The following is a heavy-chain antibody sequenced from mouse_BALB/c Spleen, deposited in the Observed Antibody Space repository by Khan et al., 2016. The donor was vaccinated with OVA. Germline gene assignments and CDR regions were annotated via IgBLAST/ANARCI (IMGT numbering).Heavy chain of an antibody. CDR1: GYSITSGYS. CDR2: IYYSGSI. V-gene: IGHV3-1*02. J-gene: IGHJ4*01. D-gene: IGHD2-1*01. CDR3: ARDGNYMDY. Sequence: EVQLVESGPDLVKPSQSLSLTCTVTGYSITSGYSWYWIRQFPGNKLEWMAYIYYSGSINYNPSLKSRISITRDTSKNQFFLQLNSVTTEDAATYYCARDGNYMDYWGQGTSVTVSS.